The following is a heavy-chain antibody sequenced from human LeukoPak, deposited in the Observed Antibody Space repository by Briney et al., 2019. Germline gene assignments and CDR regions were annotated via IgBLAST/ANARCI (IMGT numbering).Heavy chain of an antibody. J-gene: IGHJ4*02. CDR2: IKQDGSEK. CDR3: ARAVYDSSGLGNY. V-gene: IGHV3-7*01. CDR1: GFTFSSYW. D-gene: IGHD3-22*01. Sequence: GGSLRLSCAASGFTFSSYWMSWVRQAPGKGLEWVANIKQDGSEKNYVDSVKGRFTISRDNAKNSLYLQMNSLRAEDMAVYYCARAVYDSSGLGNYWGRGTQVTVSS.